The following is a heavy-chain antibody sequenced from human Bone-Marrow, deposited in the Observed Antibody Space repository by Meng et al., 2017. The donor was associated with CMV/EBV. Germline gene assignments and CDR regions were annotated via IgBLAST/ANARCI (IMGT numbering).Heavy chain of an antibody. CDR2: IYSCGST. CDR1: GFTVSSNY. Sequence: GESLKISCAASGFTVSSNYMSWVRQAPGKGLEWVSVIYSCGSTYYADSVKGRFTISRDNSKNTLYLQMNSLRAEDTAVYYCAREGRDREFDYWGQGTLVTVSS. CDR3: AREGRDREFDY. V-gene: IGHV3-53*05. D-gene: IGHD3-22*01. J-gene: IGHJ4*02.